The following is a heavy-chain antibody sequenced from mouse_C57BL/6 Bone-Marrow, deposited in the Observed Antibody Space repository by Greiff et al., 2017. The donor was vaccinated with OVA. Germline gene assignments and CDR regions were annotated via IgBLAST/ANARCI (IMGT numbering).Heavy chain of an antibody. CDR2: IDPSDSYT. Sequence: VQLQQPGAELVMPGASVKLSCKASGYTFTSYWMHWVKQRPGQGLEWIGEIDPSDSYTNYNQKFKGKSTLTVDKSSSTAYMQLSSLTSEDSAVYYCARFRAGSPFAYWDQGTLVTVSA. V-gene: IGHV1-69*01. CDR3: ARFRAGSPFAY. CDR1: GYTFTSYW. D-gene: IGHD4-1*01. J-gene: IGHJ3*01.